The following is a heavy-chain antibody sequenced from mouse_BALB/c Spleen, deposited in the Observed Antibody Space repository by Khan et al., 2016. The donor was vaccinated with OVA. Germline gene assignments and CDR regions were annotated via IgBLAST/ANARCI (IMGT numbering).Heavy chain of an antibody. J-gene: IGHJ3*01. D-gene: IGHD1-2*01. V-gene: IGHV5-4*02. Sequence: EVQLQESGGGLVKPGGSLKLSCAASGFTFSDYYMYWVRQTPEKRLEWVATVSDGGNDTSYPDSVKGRFTISRDNAKNNLYLQMNSLKSEDTAIXYCTRGGYGSGFAYWGQGTLVTVSA. CDR2: VSDGGNDT. CDR3: TRGGYGSGFAY. CDR1: GFTFSDYY.